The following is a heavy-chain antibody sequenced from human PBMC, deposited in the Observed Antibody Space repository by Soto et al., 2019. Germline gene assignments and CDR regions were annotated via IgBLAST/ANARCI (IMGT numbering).Heavy chain of an antibody. Sequence: QLQLQESGTGLVKSSETLALTCTVPGGSISSDIYYWGWIRQPPGKGLVWIATIYQNGSTIYNPSRQRRSTISVYSSKNQFSMRLISLSAADTSVYYSARIPLSQVRRWYFDYWGQGALVTVSS. CDR3: ARIPLSQVRRWYFDY. V-gene: IGHV4-39*01. CDR1: GGSISSDIYY. D-gene: IGHD2-15*01. J-gene: IGHJ4*02. CDR2: IYQNGST.